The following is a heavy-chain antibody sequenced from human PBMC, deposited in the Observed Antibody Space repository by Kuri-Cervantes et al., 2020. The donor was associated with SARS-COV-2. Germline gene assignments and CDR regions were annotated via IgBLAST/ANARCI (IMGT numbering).Heavy chain of an antibody. V-gene: IGHV4-59*01. CDR2: LYYSGST. CDR3: ATGSYYVAYDY. CDR1: GGSISTYY. D-gene: IGHD1-26*01. Sequence: LRLSCTVSGGSISTYYWSWIRQPPGKGLEWIGYLYYSGSTNHNPSLKSRVTISLDTSKNQFSLKLSSVTAADTAVYYCATGSYYVAYDYWGQGTLVTVSS. J-gene: IGHJ4*02.